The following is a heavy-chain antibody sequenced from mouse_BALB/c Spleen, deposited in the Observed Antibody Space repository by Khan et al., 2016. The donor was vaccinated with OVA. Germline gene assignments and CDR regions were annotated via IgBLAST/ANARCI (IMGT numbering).Heavy chain of an antibody. J-gene: IGHJ3*01. CDR1: GYTFTSYT. CDR2: INPSSGYT. V-gene: IGHV1-4*01. CDR3: ARDEAYKRNDGWFAY. Sequence: QVQLQQSGAELARPGASVKMSCKASGYTFTSYTIHWIKQRPGQGLEWIGYINPSSGYTNYNQKFKDKATLTADKSSTTAYMQLSSLTSDDSAVYYCARDEAYKRNDGWFAYWGQGTLVTVSA. D-gene: IGHD2-14*01.